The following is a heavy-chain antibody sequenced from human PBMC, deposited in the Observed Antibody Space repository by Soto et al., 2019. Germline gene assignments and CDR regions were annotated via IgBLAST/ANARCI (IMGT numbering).Heavy chain of an antibody. CDR2: ISNDGNNK. CDR1: GFTFSSYI. Sequence: QVQLVESGGGVVQPASSLRLSCAASGFTFSSYIMHWVRQTAGKGLEWMKFISNDGNNKYYADSVKGRFTISIDNSEDTLFRQLDSLRAEATAVYYCATDDEGGSDCDLGYWGQGTLVTVSS. CDR3: ATDDEGGSDCDLGY. J-gene: IGHJ4*02. D-gene: IGHD1-26*01. V-gene: IGHV3-30-3*01.